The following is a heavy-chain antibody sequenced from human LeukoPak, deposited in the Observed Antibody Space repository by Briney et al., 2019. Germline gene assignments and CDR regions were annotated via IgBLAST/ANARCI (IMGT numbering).Heavy chain of an antibody. V-gene: IGHV3-21*01. CDR1: GFTFSSYS. Sequence: GGSLRLSCAASGFTFSSYSMNWVRQAPGNGLEWVSSISSSSSYIYCADSVKGRFTISRDNAKNSLYLQMNSLRAEDTAVYYCARVQLRLDTAMVYDYWGQGTLVTVSS. D-gene: IGHD5-18*01. J-gene: IGHJ4*02. CDR3: ARVQLRLDTAMVYDY. CDR2: ISSSSSYI.